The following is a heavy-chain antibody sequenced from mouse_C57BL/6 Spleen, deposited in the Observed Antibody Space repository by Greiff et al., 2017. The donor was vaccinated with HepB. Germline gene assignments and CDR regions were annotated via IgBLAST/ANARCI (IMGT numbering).Heavy chain of an antibody. CDR3: ARPGTTVGGNAMDY. D-gene: IGHD1-1*01. J-gene: IGHJ4*01. CDR2: IYPRSGNT. CDR1: GYTFTSYG. Sequence: QVQLQQSGAELARPGASVKLSCKASGYTFTSYGISWVKQRTGQGLEWIGEIYPRSGNTYYNEKFKGKATLTADKSSSTAYMELRSLTSEDSAVYFCARPGTTVGGNAMDYWGQGTSVTVSS. V-gene: IGHV1-81*01.